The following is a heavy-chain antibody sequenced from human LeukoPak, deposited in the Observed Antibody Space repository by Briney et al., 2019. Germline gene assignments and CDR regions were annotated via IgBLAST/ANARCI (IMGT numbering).Heavy chain of an antibody. Sequence: SETLSLTCTVSGGSMTTHHWNWIRQTPGQGLEWIGYVFDSGRTKENPSLKSRVTLSADTSKNQLSLRLSSVTAADTAVYYCTTIKRGNIFGYFDFWGQGILVTVSS. CDR1: GGSMTTHH. V-gene: IGHV4-59*11. J-gene: IGHJ4*02. CDR2: VFDSGRT. D-gene: IGHD5-18*01. CDR3: TTIKRGNIFGYFDF.